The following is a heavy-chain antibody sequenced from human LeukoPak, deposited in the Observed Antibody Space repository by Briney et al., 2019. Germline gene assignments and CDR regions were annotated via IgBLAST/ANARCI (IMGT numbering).Heavy chain of an antibody. J-gene: IGHJ5*02. D-gene: IGHD3-10*01. CDR1: GFIFSDYY. Sequence: PGGSLRLSCAASGFIFSDYYMSWIRQPPGKGLEWISYISNTGSAIYYADSVKGRLTVSRDNAKNSLYLQLNSLRAEDTAVYYCANRLLWFGEPLRDWFDPWGQGTLVTVSS. CDR3: ANRLLWFGEPLRDWFDP. CDR2: ISNTGSAI. V-gene: IGHV3-11*01.